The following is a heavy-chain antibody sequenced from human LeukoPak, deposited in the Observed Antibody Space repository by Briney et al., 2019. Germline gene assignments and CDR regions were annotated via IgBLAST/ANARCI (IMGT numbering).Heavy chain of an antibody. CDR2: IYAGGTT. D-gene: IGHD2-2*01. Sequence: EGSLRLSCAASGFTVSSSYMSWVRQAPGKGLEWVSVIYAGGTTHYADSVKGRFTISRDNSVNTLYLQTNSLRTEDTAVYHCARAFVTAAGFFDTWGRGTRVTVSS. CDR3: ARAFVTAAGFFDT. J-gene: IGHJ4*02. CDR1: GFTVSSSY. V-gene: IGHV3-66*02.